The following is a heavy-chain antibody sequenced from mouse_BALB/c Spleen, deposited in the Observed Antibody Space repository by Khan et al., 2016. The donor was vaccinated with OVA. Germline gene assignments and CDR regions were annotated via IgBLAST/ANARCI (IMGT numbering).Heavy chain of an antibody. J-gene: IGHJ4*01. CDR3: ARCTAATRNVYTMAV. CDR1: GCSVTNYG. Sequence: QVQLKESGPGLVAPSQSLSITCTVAGCSVTNYGVNWVRQSPGKGLEWLGGRWGDGGTNYHSGLIARLSIGKDNSKNHVFLKLNSLHTDATATHSCARCTAATRNVYTMAVWGAGTSVTVSS. CDR2: RWGDGGT. V-gene: IGHV2-3*01.